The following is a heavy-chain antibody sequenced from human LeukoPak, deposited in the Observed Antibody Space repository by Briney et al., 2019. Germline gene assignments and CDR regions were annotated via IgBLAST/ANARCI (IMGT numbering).Heavy chain of an antibody. V-gene: IGHV4-39*07. D-gene: IGHD3-9*01. CDR1: GDSISTSSSY. CDR2: IYYSGST. J-gene: IGHJ4*02. Sequence: SETLSLTCSVSGDSISTSSSYWGWIRQPPGKGLEWIGSIYYSGSTYYNTSLKSRVTISVDTSKNQFSLKLSSVTAADTAVYYCARSKDILTGYCFDYWGQGTLVTVSS. CDR3: ARSKDILTGYCFDY.